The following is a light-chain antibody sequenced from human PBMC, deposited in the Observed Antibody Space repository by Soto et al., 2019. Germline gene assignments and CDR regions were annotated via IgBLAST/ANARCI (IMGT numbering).Light chain of an antibody. CDR3: SSFTGSSTLAYV. CDR1: SSDVGGYNY. Sequence: QSALTRPASVSGSPGQSITISCTGISSDVGGYNYVSWYQQHPDKAPKLMIYEVSNRPSGVSGRFSGSKSGNTASLTISGLQAEDEADYYCSSFTGSSTLAYVFGTGTKVTVL. J-gene: IGLJ1*01. V-gene: IGLV2-14*01. CDR2: EVS.